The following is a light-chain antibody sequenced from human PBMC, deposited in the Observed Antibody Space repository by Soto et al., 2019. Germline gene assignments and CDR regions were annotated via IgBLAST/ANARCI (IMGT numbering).Light chain of an antibody. CDR2: GAS. CDR1: QSVSTY. J-gene: IGKJ4*01. V-gene: IGKV3-11*01. CDR3: QQRSYWPLT. Sequence: EVVLTQSPATLSLSPGEIATLSCRASQSVSTYLAWYQQTPGQAPRLLIYGASNRAAGIPARFSGSGSGTDFTLTISSLEPEDFALYYCQQRSYWPLTFGGGTKVDIK.